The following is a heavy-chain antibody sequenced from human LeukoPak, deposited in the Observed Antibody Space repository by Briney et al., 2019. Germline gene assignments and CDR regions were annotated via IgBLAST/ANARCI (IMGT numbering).Heavy chain of an antibody. V-gene: IGHV3-7*05. CDR2: INPGGSEK. CDR3: ARHSSGSYSRYFDY. CDR1: GFTFSFYW. J-gene: IGHJ4*02. Sequence: GGSLRLSCTASGFTFSFYWMTWVRQAPGKGLEWVANINPGGSEKHYVDSVKGRFTISRDNTKNSVYLQMNNLKAEDTALYYCARHSSGSYSRYFDYWGQGTLVTVSS. D-gene: IGHD3-10*01.